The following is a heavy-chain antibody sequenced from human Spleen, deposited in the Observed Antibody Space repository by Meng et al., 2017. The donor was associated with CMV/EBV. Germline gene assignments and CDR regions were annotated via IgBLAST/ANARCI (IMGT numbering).Heavy chain of an antibody. Sequence: GESLKISCAASGFSFSSFEMNWVRQAPGKGLEWVSYISRSGTTKYNADSVRGRFTISRDNAKNSLYLQMNSLRVDDTAVYYCARMGGVVPAASAHFDSWGQGTPVTVSS. J-gene: IGHJ4*02. CDR2: ISRSGTTK. D-gene: IGHD2-2*01. CDR1: GFSFSSFE. V-gene: IGHV3-48*03. CDR3: ARMGGVVPAASAHFDS.